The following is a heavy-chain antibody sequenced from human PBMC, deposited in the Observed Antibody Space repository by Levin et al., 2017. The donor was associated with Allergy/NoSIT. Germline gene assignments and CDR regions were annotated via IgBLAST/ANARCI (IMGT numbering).Heavy chain of an antibody. CDR2: INHAGSI. D-gene: IGHD3-10*01. J-gene: IGHJ4*02. CDR1: GASFTGYF. V-gene: IGHV4-34*01. Sequence: RTSETLSLTCTVYGASFTGYFWSWIRQSPGRGLEWIGEINHAGSINYNPSLKSRVTISIDTSKSQFSLNLNSVTAADTAVYYCARGLLLWFGVYDSWGQGTPVTVSS. CDR3: ARGLLLWFGVYDS.